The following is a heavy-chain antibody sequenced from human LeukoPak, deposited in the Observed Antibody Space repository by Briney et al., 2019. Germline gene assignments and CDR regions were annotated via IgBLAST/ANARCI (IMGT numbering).Heavy chain of an antibody. CDR2: IYYSGNT. CDR1: GTSISSGAYS. CDR3: ARTIKIFGALGYFDY. Sequence: PSETLSLTCTVSGTSISSGAYSWSWVRQHPGKGLEWIAYIYYSGNTYYNPSLKRRVTISVDTSKNQFSLKLSSVTAADTAVYYCARTIKIFGALGYFDYWGQGTLVTVSS. D-gene: IGHD3-3*01. V-gene: IGHV4-31*03. J-gene: IGHJ4*02.